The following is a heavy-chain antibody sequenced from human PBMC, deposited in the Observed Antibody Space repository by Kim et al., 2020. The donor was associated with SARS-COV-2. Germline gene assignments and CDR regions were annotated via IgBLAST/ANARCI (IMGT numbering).Heavy chain of an antibody. CDR2: INHSGST. J-gene: IGHJ5*02. Sequence: SETLSLTCAVYGGSFSGYYWSWIRQPPGKGLEWIGEINHSGSTNYNPSLKSRVTISVDTSKNQFSLKLSSVTAADTAVYYCARARWRYYGSGSQGTNNWFDPWGQGTLVTVSS. V-gene: IGHV4-34*01. CDR3: ARARWRYYGSGSQGTNNWFDP. CDR1: GGSFSGYY. D-gene: IGHD3-10*01.